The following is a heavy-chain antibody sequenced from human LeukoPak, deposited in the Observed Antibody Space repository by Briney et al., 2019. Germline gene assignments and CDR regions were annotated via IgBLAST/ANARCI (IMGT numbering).Heavy chain of an antibody. Sequence: GGSLRLSCAASGFTFSSYWMSWVRQAPGKGLEWVANIKQDGSEKYYVDSVKGRFTISRDNAKNSLYLQMNSLRAEDTAVYYCARGGRRYCSSTSCHFLYWGQGTLVTVSS. V-gene: IGHV3-7*01. CDR1: GFTFSSYW. D-gene: IGHD2-2*01. CDR3: ARGGRRYCSSTSCHFLY. J-gene: IGHJ4*02. CDR2: IKQDGSEK.